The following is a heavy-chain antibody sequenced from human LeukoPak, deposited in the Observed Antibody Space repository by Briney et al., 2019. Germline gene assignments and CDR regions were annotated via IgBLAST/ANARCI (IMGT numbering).Heavy chain of an antibody. CDR3: AKGRGSGWYEGVYYFDY. CDR2: ISSGGTTI. CDR1: GFTFSSFE. Sequence: GGSLRLSCAASGFTFSSFEMNWVRQAPGKGLEWVSYISSGGTTIYYADSVKGRFTISRDNSKNTLYLQMNSLRAEDTAVYYCAKGRGSGWYEGVYYFDYWGQGTLVTVSS. D-gene: IGHD6-19*01. J-gene: IGHJ4*02. V-gene: IGHV3-48*03.